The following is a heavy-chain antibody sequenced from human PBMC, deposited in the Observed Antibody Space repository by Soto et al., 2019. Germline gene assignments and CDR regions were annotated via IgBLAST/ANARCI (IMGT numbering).Heavy chain of an antibody. CDR3: ARGRRGYSYGRYFAY. CDR1: GGSISSGIYY. Sequence: SETLSLTCTVSGGSISSGIYYWNWIRQHPGKGLEWIGYIYDSENTYYNPSLKSRVTISLDTSKNQFSLKLSSVTAADTAVYYCARGRRGYSYGRYFAYWGQGTLVTVSS. V-gene: IGHV4-31*03. D-gene: IGHD5-18*01. CDR2: IYDSENT. J-gene: IGHJ4*02.